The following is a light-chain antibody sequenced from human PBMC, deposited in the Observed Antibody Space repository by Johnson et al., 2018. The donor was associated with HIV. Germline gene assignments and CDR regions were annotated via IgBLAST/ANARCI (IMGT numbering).Light chain of an antibody. V-gene: IGLV1-51*01. J-gene: IGLJ1*01. CDR1: SSNIGNNY. Sequence: QSVLTQPPSVSAAPGQKVTISCSGSSSNIGNNYVSWYQQLPGTAPKLLIYDNNKRPSGIPARFSGSTSGTSATLGITGLQIGDEADYYCGTWDSSLSAYVFGTGTKVTVL. CDR3: GTWDSSLSAYV. CDR2: DNN.